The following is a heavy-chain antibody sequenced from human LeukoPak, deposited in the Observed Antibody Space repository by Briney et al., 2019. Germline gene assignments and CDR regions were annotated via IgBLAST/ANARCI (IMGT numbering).Heavy chain of an antibody. Sequence: GASVKVSCKVSGYTLTELSMHWVRQAPGKGLEWMGGFDPEDGETTYAQKFQGRVTMTEDTSTDTAYMELSSLRSEDTAVYYCATHPPLRFLEWLSYWGQGTLVTVSS. D-gene: IGHD3-3*01. CDR2: FDPEDGET. V-gene: IGHV1-24*01. J-gene: IGHJ4*02. CDR1: GYTLTELS. CDR3: ATHPPLRFLEWLSY.